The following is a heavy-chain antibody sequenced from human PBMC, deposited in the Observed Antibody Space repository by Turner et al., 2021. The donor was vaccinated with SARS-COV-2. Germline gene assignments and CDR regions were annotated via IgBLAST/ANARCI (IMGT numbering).Heavy chain of an antibody. Sequence: EVQLLESGGGLVQPGGSLRLPCTASGLNFNHFGMSWVRQAPGKGLEWVSTISGSGENTHYAESVKGRFTISRDNSKNTLYLQMNSLRAEDTAIYYCAKDAGVEESFFDYWGQGTLVTVSS. CDR2: ISGSGENT. V-gene: IGHV3-23*01. CDR1: GLNFNHFG. CDR3: AKDAGVEESFFDY. J-gene: IGHJ4*02. D-gene: IGHD3-10*01.